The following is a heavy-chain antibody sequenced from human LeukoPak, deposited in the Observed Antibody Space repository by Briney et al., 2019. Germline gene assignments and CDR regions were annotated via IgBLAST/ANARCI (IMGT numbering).Heavy chain of an antibody. V-gene: IGHV4-4*07. Sequence: SETLSLTCTVSSGSISSYYWSWIRQPAGKRLEWIGRIYTGGSTNYNPSLKSRVTMSVDTSKNQFSLKLSSVTAADTAVYYCARGIFGVVTPPSFYYYMDVWGKGTTVTVSS. CDR1: SGSISSYY. D-gene: IGHD3-3*01. CDR3: ARGIFGVVTPPSFYYYMDV. CDR2: IYTGGST. J-gene: IGHJ6*03.